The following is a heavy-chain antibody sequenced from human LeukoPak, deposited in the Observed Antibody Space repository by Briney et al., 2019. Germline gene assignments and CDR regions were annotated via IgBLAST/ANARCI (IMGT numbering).Heavy chain of an antibody. Sequence: PGGSLRLSCAASGFTFSSYSMNWVRQAPGKGLEWVSSISSSSSYIYYANSVNGRFTISRDNTKNTLYLQMNSLRAEATAVYYCARHCSGGTCYSPYWGQGTLVTVSS. CDR2: ISSSSSYI. D-gene: IGHD2-15*01. V-gene: IGHV3-21*04. J-gene: IGHJ4*02. CDR3: ARHCSGGTCYSPY. CDR1: GFTFSSYS.